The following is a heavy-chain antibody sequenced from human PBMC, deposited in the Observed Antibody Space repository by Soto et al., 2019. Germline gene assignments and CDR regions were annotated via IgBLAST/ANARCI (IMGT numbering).Heavy chain of an antibody. D-gene: IGHD1-1*01. V-gene: IGHV3-21*01. CDR3: ARAMKETTGTTFNYSGMDI. CDR1: GFTFSDYT. CDR2: ISRSSAYI. Sequence: EVLLVESGGGLVKPGGSLRLSCAASGFTFSDYTINWVRQAPGKGLEWVSSISRSSAYIYYADSVKGRFTISRDNAKNSMYLQMNSLRVEDTAVYYCARAMKETTGTTFNYSGMDIWGQGTTVTVSS. J-gene: IGHJ6*02.